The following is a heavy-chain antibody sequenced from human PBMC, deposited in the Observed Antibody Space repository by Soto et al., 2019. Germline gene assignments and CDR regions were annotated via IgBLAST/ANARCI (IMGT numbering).Heavy chain of an antibody. D-gene: IGHD6-19*01. CDR3: ARDYFIAHSSGWYYY. CDR2: IWYDGSNK. Sequence: PGGSLRLSCAASGFTFSSYGMHWVRQAPGKGLEWVAVIWYDGSNKYYADSVKGRFTISRDNSKNTLYLQMNSLRAEDTAVYYCARDYFIAHSSGWYYYWGQGTLVTVS. V-gene: IGHV3-33*01. CDR1: GFTFSSYG. J-gene: IGHJ4*02.